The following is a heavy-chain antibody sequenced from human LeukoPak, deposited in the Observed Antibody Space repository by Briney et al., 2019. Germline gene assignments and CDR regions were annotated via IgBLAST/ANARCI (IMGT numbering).Heavy chain of an antibody. CDR2: IIPILGIA. CDR3: AMTIFRVVIIAGWFDP. D-gene: IGHD3-3*01. Sequence: GASVKVSCKASGGTFSSYTISWVRQAPGQGLEWMGRIIPILGIANYAQKFQGRVTITADKSTSTAYMELSSLRSEDTAVYYCAMTIFRVVIIAGWFDPWGQGTLVTVSS. J-gene: IGHJ5*02. V-gene: IGHV1-69*02. CDR1: GGTFSSYT.